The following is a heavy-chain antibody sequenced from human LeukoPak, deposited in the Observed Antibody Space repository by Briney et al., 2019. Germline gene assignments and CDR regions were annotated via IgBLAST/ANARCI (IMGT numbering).Heavy chain of an antibody. Sequence: GGSLRLSCAASGFTFSTFGMSWVRRAPGEGTEWVSGITGSGATTYYADSVKGRFTTSRDNSQNTLYLQMNTLRAEDTAVYYCAKVVSGFHFDCWGQGTLVTVSS. J-gene: IGHJ4*02. CDR2: ITGSGATT. V-gene: IGHV3-23*01. CDR1: GFTFSTFG. CDR3: AKVVSGFHFDC. D-gene: IGHD1-26*01.